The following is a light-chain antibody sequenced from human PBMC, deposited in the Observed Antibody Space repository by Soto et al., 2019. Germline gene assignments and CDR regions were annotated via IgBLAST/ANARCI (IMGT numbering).Light chain of an antibody. J-gene: IGKJ4*01. V-gene: IGKV3-20*01. Sequence: EIVLTQSPGTLSLSPGQRGTLSCRASQSIRSNSLAWYQQKPGQAPSLLIYGASSRATGIPDRFSGGGSGTDFSLTISRLETEDFSVYYCHQYGSSPLTFGGGTKVEIK. CDR1: QSIRSNS. CDR2: GAS. CDR3: HQYGSSPLT.